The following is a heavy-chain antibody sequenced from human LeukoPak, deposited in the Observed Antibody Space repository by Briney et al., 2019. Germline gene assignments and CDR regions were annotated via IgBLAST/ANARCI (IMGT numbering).Heavy chain of an antibody. CDR2: VYYSGST. CDR1: GSSISSYY. Sequence: SETLSLTCTVSGSSISSYYWSWIRQPPGKGLEWIGYVYYSGSTNYNPSLKSRVTISVDTSKSQFSLKLSSVTAADTAVYYCARHYGDYYFDYWGQGTLVTVSS. J-gene: IGHJ4*02. CDR3: ARHYGDYYFDY. V-gene: IGHV4-59*01. D-gene: IGHD4-17*01.